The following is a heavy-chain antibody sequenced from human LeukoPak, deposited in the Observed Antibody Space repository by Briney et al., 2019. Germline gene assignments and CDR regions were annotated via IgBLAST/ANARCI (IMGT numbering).Heavy chain of an antibody. CDR1: GGTFSSYA. J-gene: IGHJ4*02. Sequence: ASVKVSCKASGGTFSSYAISWVRQAPGQGLEWMGRIIPILGIANYAQKFQGRVTITADKSTSTACMELSSLRSEDTAVYYCARAAQGIAAAGRGLDSSGQGTLVTASS. CDR2: IIPILGIA. D-gene: IGHD6-13*01. CDR3: ARAAQGIAAAGRGLDS. V-gene: IGHV1-69*04.